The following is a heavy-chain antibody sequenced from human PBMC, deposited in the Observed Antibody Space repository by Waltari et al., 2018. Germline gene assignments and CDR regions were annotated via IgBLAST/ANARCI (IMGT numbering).Heavy chain of an antibody. Sequence: QVQLQQWGAGLLKPSETLSLTCAVYGGSFSGYYWSWIRQPPGKRLEWIGEINHSGSTNYNPSLKSRVTISVDTSKNQFSLKLSSVTAADTAVYYCARVLDDYGDYRGNYYYGMDVWGQGTTVTVSS. V-gene: IGHV4-34*01. CDR1: GGSFSGYY. D-gene: IGHD4-17*01. J-gene: IGHJ6*02. CDR3: ARVLDDYGDYRGNYYYGMDV. CDR2: INHSGST.